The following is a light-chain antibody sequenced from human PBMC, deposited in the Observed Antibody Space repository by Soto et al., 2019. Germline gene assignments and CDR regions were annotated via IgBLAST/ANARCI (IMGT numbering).Light chain of an antibody. CDR1: QSVSSN. CDR2: GAS. CDR3: QQYNNWPPVT. V-gene: IGKV3-15*01. J-gene: IGKJ5*01. Sequence: VVMTQSPATLSVSPGERATLSCRASQSVSSNLAWYQQKPGQAPRLLIYGASTRATGIPAWFSGSGSGTEFILTISSLQSEDFAVYYCQQYNNWPPVTFGQGTRLEIK.